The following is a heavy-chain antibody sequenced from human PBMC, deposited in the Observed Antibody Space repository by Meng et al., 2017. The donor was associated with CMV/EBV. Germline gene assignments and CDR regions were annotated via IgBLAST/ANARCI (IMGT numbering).Heavy chain of an antibody. Sequence: LRLSCTVSGGSISSGGYYWSWIRQHPGKGLEWIGYIYYSGSTYYNPSLKSRVTISVDTSKNQFSLKLSSVTAADTAVYYCARLSLGPTGHWFDPWGQGTLVTVSS. CDR2: IYYSGST. D-gene: IGHD1-26*01. CDR1: GGSISSGGYY. J-gene: IGHJ5*02. V-gene: IGHV4-31*03. CDR3: ARLSLGPTGHWFDP.